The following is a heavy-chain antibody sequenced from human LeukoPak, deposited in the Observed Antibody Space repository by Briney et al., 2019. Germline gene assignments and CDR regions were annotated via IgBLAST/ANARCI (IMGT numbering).Heavy chain of an antibody. CDR2: INPNSGGT. CDR3: ARKPPSGPPYYYYYMDV. D-gene: IGHD6-25*01. V-gene: IGHV1-2*06. CDR1: GYTFTGYY. J-gene: IGHJ6*03. Sequence: ASVKVSCKASGYTFTGYYMHWVRQAPGQGLEWMGRINPNSGGTNYAQKFQGRVTMTRDTSISTAYMELSRLRSDDPAVYSCARKPPSGPPYYYYYMDVWGKGTTVTVSS.